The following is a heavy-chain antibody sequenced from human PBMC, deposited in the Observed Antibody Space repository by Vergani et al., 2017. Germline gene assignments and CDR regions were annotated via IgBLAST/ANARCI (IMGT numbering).Heavy chain of an antibody. V-gene: IGHV3-33*06. CDR1: RFTFSACP. CDR2: IWYDGSNK. J-gene: IGHJ6*03. Sequence: VQLLQSGGGVIQPGGSVRLSCAASRFTFSACPMTWVRQAPGKGLEWVAVIWYDGSNKYYADSVKGRFTISRDNSQNTVNLQMNSLRVDDTAVYYCAKDLGGCNSISCSYYMDVWGKGTTVTV. CDR3: AKDLGGCNSISCSYYMDV. D-gene: IGHD2/OR15-2a*01.